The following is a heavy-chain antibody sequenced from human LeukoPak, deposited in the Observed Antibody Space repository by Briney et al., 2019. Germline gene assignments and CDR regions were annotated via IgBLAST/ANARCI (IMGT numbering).Heavy chain of an antibody. V-gene: IGHV4-59*12. CDR1: GGSISSYD. J-gene: IGHJ4*02. D-gene: IGHD4-23*01. Sequence: PSETLSLTCTVSGGSISSYDWSWIRKRPGKGLEWIGSIYYSVSTNYNPSLESRVTISVDTSTNQFSLKLSSVTAADTAVYYCASRATRDYGGNPFDYWGQGTLVTVSS. CDR2: IYYSVST. CDR3: ASRATRDYGGNPFDY.